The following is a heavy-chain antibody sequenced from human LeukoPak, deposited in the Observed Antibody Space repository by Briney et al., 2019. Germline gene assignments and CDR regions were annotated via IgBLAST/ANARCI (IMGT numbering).Heavy chain of an antibody. CDR1: GYSFSSYW. Sequence: GESLKISCKGSGYSFSSYWIGWVRQMPGKGLEWMGIIYPGDSDTRYSPSFQGQVTISADKSISTAYLQWSSLKASDTAMYYCARVAGYGSGSQGAFDIWGQGTMVTVSS. J-gene: IGHJ3*02. V-gene: IGHV5-51*01. D-gene: IGHD3-10*01. CDR2: IYPGDSDT. CDR3: ARVAGYGSGSQGAFDI.